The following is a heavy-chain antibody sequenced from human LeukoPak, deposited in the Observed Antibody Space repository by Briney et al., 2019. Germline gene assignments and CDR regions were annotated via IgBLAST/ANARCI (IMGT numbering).Heavy chain of an antibody. V-gene: IGHV3-48*03. J-gene: IGHJ3*02. Sequence: GGSLRLSCAASGFTFSSYEMNWVRQAPGKGLEWVSYISSGGSIIYYADSVKGRFTISRDNAKNSLYLQMNSLRAEDTAVYYCARDTDYADAFDIWGQGTMVTVSS. CDR3: ARDTDYADAFDI. CDR2: ISSGGSII. D-gene: IGHD4-17*01. CDR1: GFTFSSYE.